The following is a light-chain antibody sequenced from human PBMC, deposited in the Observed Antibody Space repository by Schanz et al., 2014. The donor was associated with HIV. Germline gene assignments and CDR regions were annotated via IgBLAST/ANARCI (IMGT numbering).Light chain of an antibody. CDR1: SADVGGYDY. Sequence: QSALTQPASVSGSPGQSITISCTGTSADVGGYDYVSWYQQHPGKAPKLMIYEVSKRPSGVPDRFSGSTSDTSASLAISGLQSEDEADYYCAAWDDNLDGWVFGGGTKMTVL. V-gene: IGLV2-14*01. J-gene: IGLJ3*02. CDR3: AAWDDNLDGWV. CDR2: EVS.